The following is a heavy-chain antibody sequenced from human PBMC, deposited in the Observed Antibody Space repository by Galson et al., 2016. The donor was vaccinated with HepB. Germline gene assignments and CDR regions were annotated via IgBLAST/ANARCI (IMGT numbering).Heavy chain of an antibody. D-gene: IGHD4-17*01. CDR1: GGSISSTNW. J-gene: IGHJ5*02. V-gene: IGHV4-4*02. Sequence: SETLSLTCVVSGGSISSTNWWTWVRQPPGKGLGWIGEIYHTGNTNFNPSLQSRVTISVDKSKNQFSLKLSSVSAADTAVYYCARQGPVTTLFDPWGQGTLVTVSS. CDR3: ARQGPVTTLFDP. CDR2: IYHTGNT.